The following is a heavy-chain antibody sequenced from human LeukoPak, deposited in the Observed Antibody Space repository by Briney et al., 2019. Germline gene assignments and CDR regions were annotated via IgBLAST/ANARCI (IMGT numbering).Heavy chain of an antibody. J-gene: IGHJ6*02. CDR3: AKDLITMVRGSPMDV. V-gene: IGHV3-30*18. CDR1: GFTFSNYG. D-gene: IGHD3-10*01. Sequence: GSPTLFCAASGFTFSNYGMHWVCQAPGKGLEWVALLVYDGFYKYYADSVKGRFTISRDDSRNTLYLQLSSLRAEDTAVYYCAKDLITMVRGSPMDVWGQGSTASVSS. CDR2: LVYDGFYK.